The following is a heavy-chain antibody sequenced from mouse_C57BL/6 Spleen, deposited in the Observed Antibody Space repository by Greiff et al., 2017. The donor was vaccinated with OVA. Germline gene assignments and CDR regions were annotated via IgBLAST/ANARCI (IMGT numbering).Heavy chain of an antibody. D-gene: IGHD2-2*01. J-gene: IGHJ3*01. V-gene: IGHV1-64*01. CDR2: IHPNSGST. CDR3: AREGIYYGYDDPWFAY. CDR1: GYTFTSYW. Sequence: QVQLKQPGAELVKPGASVKLSCKASGYTFTSYWMHWVKQRPGQGLEWIGMIHPNSGSTNYNEKFKSKATLTVDKSSSTAYMQLSSLTSEDSAVYYGAREGIYYGYDDPWFAYWGQGTLVTVSA.